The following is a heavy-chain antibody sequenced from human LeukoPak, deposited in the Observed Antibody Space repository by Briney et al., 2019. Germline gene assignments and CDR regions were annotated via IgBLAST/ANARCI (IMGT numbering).Heavy chain of an antibody. Sequence: GGSLRLSCAASGFTFSDYYMSWIRQAPGKGLEWVSYISSSGSTIYYADSVKGRFTISRDNAKNSLYLQMNSLRAEDTAVYYCARSSSSWGTRAFDIWGQRTMVTVSS. CDR3: ARSSSSWGTRAFDI. CDR2: ISSSGSTI. J-gene: IGHJ3*02. CDR1: GFTFSDYY. V-gene: IGHV3-11*04. D-gene: IGHD6-13*01.